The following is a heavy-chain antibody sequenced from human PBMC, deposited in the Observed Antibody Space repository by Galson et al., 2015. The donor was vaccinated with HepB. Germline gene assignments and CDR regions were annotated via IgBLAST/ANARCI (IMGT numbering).Heavy chain of an antibody. V-gene: IGHV3-66*01. D-gene: IGHD3-10*01. J-gene: IGHJ4*02. CDR1: GFTVSSNY. Sequence: SLRLSCAASGFTVSSNYMSWVRQAPGKGLEWVSVIYSGGSTYYADSVKGRFTISRDNSKNTLYLQMNSLRAEDTAVYYCARDITYYYGSGSYQGGSWGQGTLVTVSS. CDR2: IYSGGST. CDR3: ARDITYYYGSGSYQGGS.